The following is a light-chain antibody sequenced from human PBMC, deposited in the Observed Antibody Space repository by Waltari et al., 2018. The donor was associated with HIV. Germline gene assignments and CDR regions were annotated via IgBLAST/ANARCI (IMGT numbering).Light chain of an antibody. J-gene: IGLJ2*01. CDR3: QAWAGGTGSEGV. Sequence: SYELTQPPSVSVSPGQTASIACSGDALQSRYVSWYQKRPGQSRVLVVFQYGKRPSGIPERFSGSNSGNTATLTISGTQAMDEADYFCQAWAGGTGSEGVFGGGTKLTVL. CDR1: ALQSRY. V-gene: IGLV3-1*01. CDR2: QYG.